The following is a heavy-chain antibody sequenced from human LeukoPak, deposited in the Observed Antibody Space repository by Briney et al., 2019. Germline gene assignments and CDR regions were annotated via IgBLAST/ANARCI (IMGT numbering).Heavy chain of an antibody. Sequence: GGSLRLSCAASGFTVSSNYMGWVRQAPGKGLEWVSYISSSGSTIYYADSVKGRFTISRDNAKNSLYLQMNSLRAEDTAVYYCARNGAYSSSWYQYYYYYYMDVWGKGTTVTVSS. J-gene: IGHJ6*03. D-gene: IGHD6-13*01. CDR1: GFTVSSNY. V-gene: IGHV3-11*04. CDR3: ARNGAYSSSWYQYYYYYYMDV. CDR2: ISSSGSTI.